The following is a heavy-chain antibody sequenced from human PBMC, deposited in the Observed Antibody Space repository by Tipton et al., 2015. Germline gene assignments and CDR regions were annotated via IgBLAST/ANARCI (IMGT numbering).Heavy chain of an antibody. D-gene: IGHD3-22*01. CDR3: AREVWYYDSSGYDY. Sequence: TLSLTCTVSGGSISDYYWSWIRQPPGKGLEWIGYIYHTGNINYNPSLKSRVTILIDTSKKQFSLKLRSVTAADTAVYYCAREVWYYDSSGYDYWGQGTLVTVSS. CDR2: IYHTGNI. J-gene: IGHJ4*02. V-gene: IGHV4-59*12. CDR1: GGSISDYY.